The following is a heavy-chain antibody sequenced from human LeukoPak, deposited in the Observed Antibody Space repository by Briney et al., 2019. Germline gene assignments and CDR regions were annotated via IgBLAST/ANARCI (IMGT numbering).Heavy chain of an antibody. CDR3: AGGEYNWNYIGGYYYYMDV. D-gene: IGHD1-7*01. Sequence: PGGSLRLSCAASGFTFSSYEMNWVRQAPGKGLEWVSYISSSGSTIYYADSVKGRFTISRDNAKNSLYLQMNSLRAEDTAVYYCAGGEYNWNYIGGYYYYMDVWGKGTTVTVSS. CDR1: GFTFSSYE. CDR2: ISSSGSTI. V-gene: IGHV3-48*03. J-gene: IGHJ6*03.